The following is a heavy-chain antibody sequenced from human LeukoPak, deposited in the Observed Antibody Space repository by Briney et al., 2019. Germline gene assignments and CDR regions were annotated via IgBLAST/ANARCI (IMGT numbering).Heavy chain of an antibody. Sequence: PSETLSLTCTVSGGSISSYYWSWIRQPPGKGLEWIGYIYYSGSTNYNPSLKSRVTISVDTSKNQFSLKLSSVTAADTAVYYCARAGLPAADFDYWGQGTLVTVSS. CDR1: GGSISSYY. D-gene: IGHD2-2*01. V-gene: IGHV4-59*01. CDR2: IYYSGST. CDR3: ARAGLPAADFDY. J-gene: IGHJ4*02.